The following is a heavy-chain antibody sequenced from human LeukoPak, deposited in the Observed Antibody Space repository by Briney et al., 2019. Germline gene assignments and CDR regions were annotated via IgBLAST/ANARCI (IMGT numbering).Heavy chain of an antibody. CDR2: ISGSSSTI. Sequence: GGSLRLSCAASGFTFRTYGMNWVRQAPGKGLEWVSYISGSSSTIYYADSVKGRFTISRDNAKNSLYLQMNSLRAEDTAVYYCARGGYYFDYWGQGTLVTVSS. V-gene: IGHV3-48*01. CDR3: ARGGYYFDY. CDR1: GFTFRTYG. D-gene: IGHD2-15*01. J-gene: IGHJ4*02.